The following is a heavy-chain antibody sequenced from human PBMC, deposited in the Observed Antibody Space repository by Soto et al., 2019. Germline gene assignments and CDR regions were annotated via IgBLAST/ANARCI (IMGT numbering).Heavy chain of an antibody. CDR2: ISYDGSNK. CDR1: GFTFSSYA. Sequence: PGGSLRLSCAASGFTFSSYATHWVRQAPGKGLEWVAVISYDGSNKYYADSVKGRFTISRDNSKNTLYLQMNSLRAEDTAVYYCARGSRPSYYYYGMDVWGQGTTVTVSS. J-gene: IGHJ6*02. D-gene: IGHD6-6*01. V-gene: IGHV3-30-3*01. CDR3: ARGSRPSYYYYGMDV.